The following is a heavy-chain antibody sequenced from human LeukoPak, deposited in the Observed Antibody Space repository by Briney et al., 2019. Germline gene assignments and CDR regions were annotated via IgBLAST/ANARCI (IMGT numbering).Heavy chain of an antibody. V-gene: IGHV3-21*01. J-gene: IGHJ4*02. CDR3: ARESLVFCSGGNCHSDF. CDR2: IRFTGSYI. D-gene: IGHD2-15*01. CDR1: GFTFSHYS. Sequence: GGSLRLSCVASGFTFSHYSMNWVRQAPGKGLEWVSSIRFTGSYIYYADSVKGRFTISRDDAKNLLSLQMISLRAEDTAVYYCARESLVFCSGGNCHSDFWGQGTLVTVSS.